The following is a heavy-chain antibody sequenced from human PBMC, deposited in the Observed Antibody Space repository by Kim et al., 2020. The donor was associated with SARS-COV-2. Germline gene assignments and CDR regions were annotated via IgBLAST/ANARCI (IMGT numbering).Heavy chain of an antibody. CDR2: INPSGGST. V-gene: IGHV1-46*01. J-gene: IGHJ4*02. CDR1: GYTFTSYY. D-gene: IGHD3-22*01. Sequence: ASVKVSCKASGYTFTSYYMHWVRQAPGQGLEWMGIINPSGGSTSYAQKFQGRVTMTRDTSTSTVYMELSSLRSEDTAVYYCAFARYDSSGYYFPLPNDYWGQGTLVTVSS. CDR3: AFARYDSSGYYFPLPNDY.